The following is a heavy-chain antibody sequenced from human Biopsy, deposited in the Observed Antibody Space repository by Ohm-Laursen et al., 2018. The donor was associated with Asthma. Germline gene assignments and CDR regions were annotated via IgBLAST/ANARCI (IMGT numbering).Heavy chain of an antibody. V-gene: IGHV3-30*03. Sequence: SLRLSCSASGFSFSRYGMHWVRQAPGKGLEWVAVISFDGNNKYYGDSVKGRFTIARDNSKNTVYLQMNSLRAEDTAVYYCASYEVVTAILPMDVWGQGTTVTVSS. D-gene: IGHD2-21*02. CDR2: ISFDGNNK. CDR1: GFSFSRYG. CDR3: ASYEVVTAILPMDV. J-gene: IGHJ6*02.